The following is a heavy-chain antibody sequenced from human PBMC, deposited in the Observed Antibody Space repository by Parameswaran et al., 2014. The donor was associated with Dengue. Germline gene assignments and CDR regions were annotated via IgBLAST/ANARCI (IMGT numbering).Heavy chain of an antibody. CDR2: TYYRSKWYN. Sequence: WIRQSPSRGLEWLGRTYYRSKWYNDYAVSVKSRITINPDTSKNQFSLQLNSVTPEDTAVYYCARDPRFGEVSHYYYYYGMDVWGQGTLVTVSS. J-gene: IGHJ6*02. V-gene: IGHV6-1*01. D-gene: IGHD3-10*01. CDR3: ARDPRFGEVSHYYYYYGMDV.